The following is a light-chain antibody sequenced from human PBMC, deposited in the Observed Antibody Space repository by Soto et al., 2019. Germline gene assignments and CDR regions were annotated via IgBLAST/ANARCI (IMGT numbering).Light chain of an antibody. CDR2: NAS. CDR3: QQYNTDPFT. CDR1: QNINNW. Sequence: DIQMTQSPSTLSASVGDRATITCRASQNINNWLAWYQQKPGKAPKILLYNASTLETGVPSRFSGSGFGTEFTLTISSLQPDDFATYYCQQYNTDPFTFGPGTKVDIK. V-gene: IGKV1-5*01. J-gene: IGKJ3*01.